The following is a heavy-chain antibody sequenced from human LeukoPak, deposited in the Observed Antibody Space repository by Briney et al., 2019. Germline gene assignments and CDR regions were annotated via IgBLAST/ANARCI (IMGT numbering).Heavy chain of an antibody. Sequence: GASVKVSCKASGGTFSNYGISWVRQAPGQGLEWMGGITPIFDTAHYAQKFQGRVTITADKSTSTAYMELSSLRSEDTAVYYCAKEQWLAGRWFDPWGQGTLVIVSS. CDR1: GGTFSNYG. V-gene: IGHV1-69*06. CDR2: ITPIFDTA. D-gene: IGHD6-19*01. J-gene: IGHJ5*02. CDR3: AKEQWLAGRWFDP.